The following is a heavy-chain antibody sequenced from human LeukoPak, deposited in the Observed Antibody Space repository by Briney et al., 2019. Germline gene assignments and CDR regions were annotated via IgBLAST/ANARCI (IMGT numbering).Heavy chain of an antibody. J-gene: IGHJ6*03. D-gene: IGHD6-19*01. CDR1: GFTFSSYG. CDR2: ISYDGSNK. CDR3: AKDKEWLNYYYYMDV. V-gene: IGHV3-30*18. Sequence: GGSLRLSCAASGFTFSSYGMHWVRQAPGKGLEWVAVISYDGSNKYYADSVKGRFTISRDNSKNTLYLQMNSLRAEDTAVYYCAKDKEWLNYYYYMDVWGKGTTVTVSS.